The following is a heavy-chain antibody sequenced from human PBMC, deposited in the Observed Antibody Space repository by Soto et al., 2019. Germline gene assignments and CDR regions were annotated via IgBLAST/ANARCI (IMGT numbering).Heavy chain of an antibody. CDR2: IYHSGST. CDR1: GGSISSSNW. CDR3: ARTLVPELEPTSPYFYGLDV. Sequence: SETLSLTCAVSGGSISSSNWWGWVRQPPGKGLEWIGEIYHSGSTNDNPSLKSRVTISVDKSKNQFSLKLSSVTAADTAVYYCARTLVPELEPTSPYFYGLDVWGQGTTVTVSS. J-gene: IGHJ6*02. V-gene: IGHV4-4*02. D-gene: IGHD1-1*01.